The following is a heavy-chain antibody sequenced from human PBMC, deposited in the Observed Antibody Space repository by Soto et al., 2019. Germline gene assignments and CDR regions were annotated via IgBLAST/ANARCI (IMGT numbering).Heavy chain of an antibody. CDR2: ISTYTGNT. D-gene: IGHD3-10*01. CDR3: ARGYYYGSGRPTPGGMDV. Sequence: QVHLVQSGAEVKKPGASVKVSCKASGYTFTNYDINWVRQAPGQGLEWMGWISTYTGNTNYAQKLHGRVTMTTDTSTSTAYMERRCLRSDDTAVYYCARGYYYGSGRPTPGGMDVWGQGTTVTVSS. V-gene: IGHV1-18*01. CDR1: GYTFTNYD. J-gene: IGHJ6*02.